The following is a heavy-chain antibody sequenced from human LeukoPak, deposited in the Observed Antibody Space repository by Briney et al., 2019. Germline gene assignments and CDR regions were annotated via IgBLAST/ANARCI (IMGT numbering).Heavy chain of an antibody. V-gene: IGHV3-53*01. CDR2: IYSGGST. J-gene: IGHJ4*02. CDR3: ARALGRWLEIDY. CDR1: GFTVSSNY. Sequence: GGSLRLSCAASGFTVSSNYMSWVRQAPGKGLEWVSVIYSGGSTYYADSVKGRFTISRDNSKNTLYLQMNSLRAEDTAVYCCARALGRWLEIDYWGQGTLVTVSS. D-gene: IGHD6-19*01.